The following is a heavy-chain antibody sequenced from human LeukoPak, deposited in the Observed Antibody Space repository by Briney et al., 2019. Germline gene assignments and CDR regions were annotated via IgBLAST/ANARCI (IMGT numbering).Heavy chain of an antibody. CDR2: IRADAVTT. CDR3: VKDDGWVQYAN. CDR1: GFIFSHHG. D-gene: IGHD5-24*01. J-gene: IGHJ4*02. Sequence: RGSLRLSCAPSGFIFSHHGMNWVRHAPGEGLEWVSGIRADAVTTYYADSVKGRFIISRDNSKNTVYLQMNSLSAEDAAVYYCVKDDGWVQYANWGQGTLVTVSS. V-gene: IGHV3-23*01.